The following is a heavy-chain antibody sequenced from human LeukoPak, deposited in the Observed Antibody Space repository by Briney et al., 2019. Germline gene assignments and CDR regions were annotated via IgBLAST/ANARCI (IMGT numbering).Heavy chain of an antibody. Sequence: SVKVSCKASGGTFSSYAFHWVRQAPGQGLEWVGRIIPLLGVTNHAQKSQGRVTVTADPATNTAYMELSSLIPDDTAVYYCTRARTMITFGGVRHAFDIWGQGTLVTVSS. CDR3: TRARTMITFGGVRHAFDI. V-gene: IGHV1-69*04. J-gene: IGHJ3*02. CDR2: IIPLLGVT. CDR1: GGTFSSYA. D-gene: IGHD3-16*01.